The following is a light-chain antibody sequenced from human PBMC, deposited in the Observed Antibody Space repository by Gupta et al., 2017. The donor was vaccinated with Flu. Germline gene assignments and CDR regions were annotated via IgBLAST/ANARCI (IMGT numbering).Light chain of an antibody. CDR1: QSVGPY. V-gene: IGKV3-11*01. Sequence: PATLSLSPGESATLSCRASQSVGPYLAWYQHKPGQAPRLLIYDGFNRDRGIPPRFSGSGSGTDFTLTISSLEPEDFAVYFCQQGNHRALTFGGGTXVEI. CDR2: DGF. CDR3: QQGNHRALT. J-gene: IGKJ4*01.